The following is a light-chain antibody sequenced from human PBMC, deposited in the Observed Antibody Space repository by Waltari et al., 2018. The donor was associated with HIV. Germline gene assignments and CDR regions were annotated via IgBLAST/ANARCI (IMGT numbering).Light chain of an antibody. CDR1: SSNTGSIYD. J-gene: IGLJ1*01. Sequence: QSVLTQPPSVSGAPGQRVTISCTASSSNTGSIYDVHWYQQVPGTAPKLLIYGNSIRPSGVPDRFSGSKSGTSASLAITGLQAEDEADYYCQSYDSSLSGPYVFGTGTKVTVL. CDR3: QSYDSSLSGPYV. CDR2: GNS. V-gene: IGLV1-40*01.